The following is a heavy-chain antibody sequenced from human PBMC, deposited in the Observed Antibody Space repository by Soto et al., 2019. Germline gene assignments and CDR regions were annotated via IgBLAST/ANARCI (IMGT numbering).Heavy chain of an antibody. Sequence: QVQLVQSGAEVKKPGASVKVSCKASGYTFTSYYMHWVRQAPGQGLEWMGIINPSGGSTSYAQKFQGRVTMNRDTSTSTVYMELSSLRSEDTAVYYCARALTTVTYGMDVWGQGTTVTVSS. CDR3: ARALTTVTYGMDV. CDR2: INPSGGST. CDR1: GYTFTSYY. V-gene: IGHV1-46*01. D-gene: IGHD4-17*01. J-gene: IGHJ6*02.